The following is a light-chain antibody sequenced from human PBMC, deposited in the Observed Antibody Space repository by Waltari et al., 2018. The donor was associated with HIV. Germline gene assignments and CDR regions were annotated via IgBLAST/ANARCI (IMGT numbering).Light chain of an antibody. CDR3: AVWDVSLSAQV. Sequence: QSVLSQSPSISGTPGQRVSISCSGSSSNIGGRYVAWYPQVPGTTPKLLIFWIPQRPSGVSDRFSGSVSCTSASLAISGLRSEDEADYYCAVWDVSLSAQVFGGGTTLTVL. V-gene: IGLV1-47*01. J-gene: IGLJ3*02. CDR2: WIP. CDR1: SSNIGGRY.